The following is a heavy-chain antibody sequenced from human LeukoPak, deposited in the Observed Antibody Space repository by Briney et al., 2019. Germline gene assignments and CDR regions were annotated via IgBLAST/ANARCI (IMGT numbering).Heavy chain of an antibody. CDR2: VNPSGGST. CDR3: ARRDRDGYNYFDY. Sequence: ASVKVSCKASGYTFTSNYMHWVRQPPGQGLEWMGIVNPSGGSTSYAQKFQGRVTMTRDTSTSTVYMELSSLRSEDTAAYYCARRDRDGYNYFDYWGQGTLVTVSS. J-gene: IGHJ4*02. D-gene: IGHD5-24*01. CDR1: GYTFTSNY. V-gene: IGHV1-46*01.